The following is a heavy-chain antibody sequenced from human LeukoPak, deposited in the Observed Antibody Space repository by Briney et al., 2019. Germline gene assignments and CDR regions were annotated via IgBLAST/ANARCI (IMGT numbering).Heavy chain of an antibody. CDR1: GYIFTEYA. CDR3: ARGRRYCSSTTCYGMYYSDY. V-gene: IGHV7-4-1*04. Sequence: GASVKVSCKASGYIFTEYAVTWVRQAPGQGLEWMGWINTDTRNPTYAQDFTGRFVFSLDTSVSMAYLQISSLKPEDTAVYYCARGRRYCSSTTCYGMYYSDYWGQGTLVTVSS. CDR2: INTDTRNP. D-gene: IGHD2-2*01. J-gene: IGHJ4*02.